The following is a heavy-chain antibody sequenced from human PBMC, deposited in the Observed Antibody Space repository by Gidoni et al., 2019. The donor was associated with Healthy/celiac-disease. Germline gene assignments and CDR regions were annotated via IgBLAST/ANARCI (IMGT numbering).Heavy chain of an antibody. CDR3: ARGSPRDGYNLDY. V-gene: IGHV4-34*01. CDR1: GGSFSGYY. D-gene: IGHD5-12*01. CDR2: INHSGST. Sequence: QVQLQQWGAGLLKPSETLSLTCAVYGGSFSGYYWSWIRQPPGKGLEWIGEINHSGSTNYNPSLKSRVTISVDTSKNQFSLKLSSVTAADTAVYYCARGSPRDGYNLDYWGQGTLVTVSS. J-gene: IGHJ4*02.